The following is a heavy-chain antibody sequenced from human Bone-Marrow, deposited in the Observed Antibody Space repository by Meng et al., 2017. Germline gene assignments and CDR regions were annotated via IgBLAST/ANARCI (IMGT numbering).Heavy chain of an antibody. CDR3: ARDKYSYGSGDAFDI. J-gene: IGHJ3*02. D-gene: IGHD5-18*01. V-gene: IGHV1-18*01. Sequence: ASVKVSCKASGYNFTDFVVTWVRRAPGQGLEWMGWIRPDNGNTKSAQNFEARVTLTTDTSTSTAYMELRSLRSDDTAVYYCARDKYSYGSGDAFDIWGQGTMVTVSS. CDR1: GYNFTDFV. CDR2: IRPDNGNT.